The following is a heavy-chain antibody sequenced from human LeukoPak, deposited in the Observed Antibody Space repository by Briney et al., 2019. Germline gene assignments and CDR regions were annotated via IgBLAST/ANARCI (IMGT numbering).Heavy chain of an antibody. CDR1: GYTFTGYY. CDR3: ATQRGSYLWGTDFDY. Sequence: GASVKVSCKASGYTFTGYYMHWVRQAPGQGLEWMGWINPNSGGTNYAQKFQGRVTMTRDTSISTAYMEVSRLRSDDTAVYYCATQRGSYLWGTDFDYWGQGTLVTVSS. J-gene: IGHJ4*02. D-gene: IGHD3-16*01. V-gene: IGHV1-2*02. CDR2: INPNSGGT.